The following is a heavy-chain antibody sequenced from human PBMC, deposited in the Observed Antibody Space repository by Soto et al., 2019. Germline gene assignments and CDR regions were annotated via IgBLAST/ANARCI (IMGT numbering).Heavy chain of an antibody. CDR2: IYYSGST. V-gene: IGHV4-30-4*01. CDR1: GGSISSGDYY. CDR3: ARGGVLREWFREGLHYSSYYGMDV. D-gene: IGHD3-3*01. Sequence: PSETLSLTCTVSGGSISSGDYYWSWIRQPPGKGLEWIGYIYYSGSTYYNPSLKSRVTISVDTSNNQFSLKLSSLTAADTAVYYCARGGVLREWFREGLHYSSYYGMDVWGQGTTVTVSS. J-gene: IGHJ6*02.